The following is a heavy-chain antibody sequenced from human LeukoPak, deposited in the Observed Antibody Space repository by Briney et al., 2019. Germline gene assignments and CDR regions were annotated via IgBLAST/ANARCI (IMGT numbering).Heavy chain of an antibody. J-gene: IGHJ4*02. CDR1: GFTFSSYG. CDR2: IRYDGSNK. V-gene: IGHV3-30*02. Sequence: PGGSLRLSCAASGFTFSSYGMHWVRQAPGKGLEWVAFIRYDGSNKYYADSVKGRFTISRDNSKNTLYLQMNSLRAEDTAVYYCAKVGRIAVASFHFDYWGQGTLVTVSS. D-gene: IGHD6-19*01. CDR3: AKVGRIAVASFHFDY.